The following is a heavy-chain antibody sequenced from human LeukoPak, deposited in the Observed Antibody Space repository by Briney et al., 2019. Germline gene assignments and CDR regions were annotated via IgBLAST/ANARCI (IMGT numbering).Heavy chain of an antibody. CDR3: ARDIDYGGFQNHFDY. CDR2: IYSDGST. CDR1: GFTVSSSY. Sequence: PGGSLRLSCATSGFTVSSSYLSWVRQAPGKGLEWVSVIYSDGSTYYADSVKGRFTISRDNSKNTLYLQMNSLRAEDTAVYYCARDIDYGGFQNHFDYWGQGTLVTVSS. J-gene: IGHJ4*02. D-gene: IGHD4-23*01. V-gene: IGHV3-66*01.